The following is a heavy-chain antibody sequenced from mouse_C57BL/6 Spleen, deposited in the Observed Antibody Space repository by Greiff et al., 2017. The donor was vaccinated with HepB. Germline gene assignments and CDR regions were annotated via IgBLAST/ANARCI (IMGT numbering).Heavy chain of an antibody. V-gene: IGHV1-81*01. CDR3: ARDSYDGGAWFAY. D-gene: IGHD2-12*01. Sequence: QVQLQQSGAELARPGASVKLSCKASGYTFTSYGISWVKQRTGQGLEWIGEIYPRSGNTYYNEKFKGKATLTADKSSSTAYMELRSLTSEDSAVYFCARDSYDGGAWFAYWGQGTLVTVSA. CDR1: GYTFTSYG. J-gene: IGHJ3*01. CDR2: IYPRSGNT.